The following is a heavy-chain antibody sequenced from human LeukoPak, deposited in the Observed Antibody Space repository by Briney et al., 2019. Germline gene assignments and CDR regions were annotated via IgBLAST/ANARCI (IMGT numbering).Heavy chain of an antibody. CDR1: GFTFSSYA. CDR2: ISYDGSNK. Sequence: PGGSLRLSCAASGFTFSSYAMHWVRQAPGKGLEWVAVISYDGSNKYYADSVKGRFTISRDNSKNTLYLQMNSLRAEDTAVYYCARVAGGIWDYYDSSGYTPNYFDYWGQGTLVTVSS. J-gene: IGHJ4*02. CDR3: ARVAGGIWDYYDSSGYTPNYFDY. V-gene: IGHV3-30*01. D-gene: IGHD3-22*01.